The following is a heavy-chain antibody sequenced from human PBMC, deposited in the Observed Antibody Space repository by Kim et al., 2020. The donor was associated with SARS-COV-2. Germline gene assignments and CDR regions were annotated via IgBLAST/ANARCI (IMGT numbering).Heavy chain of an antibody. D-gene: IGHD6-13*01. Sequence: GGSLRLSCEASGFTFEVYAMNWVRQTPGKGLEWVSGISGSGTETYYADSVKGRFTLSRDNSNRKLYLQLNSLRVDDTAIYYCAKDGRVAWRQQLVNDYF. CDR1: GFTFEVYA. J-gene: IGHJ4*01. CDR2: ISGSGTET. V-gene: IGHV3-23*01. CDR3: AKDGRVAWRQQLVNDYF.